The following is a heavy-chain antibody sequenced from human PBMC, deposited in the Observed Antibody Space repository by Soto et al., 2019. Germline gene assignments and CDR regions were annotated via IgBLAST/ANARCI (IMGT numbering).Heavy chain of an antibody. V-gene: IGHV4-59*11. CDR3: TRANWYSEY. CDR2: VYYNGIT. J-gene: IGHJ4*02. Sequence: QVQLQESGPGLVKPSETLSLTCTVSGGSINNHYWSWIRQPPGKGLEWLGYVYYNGITNYNPSLESPVTMSVDTSKNQVSLNLTSLTAADTAIYFCTRANWYSEYWGQGTLVTVSS. D-gene: IGHD7-27*01. CDR1: GGSINNHY.